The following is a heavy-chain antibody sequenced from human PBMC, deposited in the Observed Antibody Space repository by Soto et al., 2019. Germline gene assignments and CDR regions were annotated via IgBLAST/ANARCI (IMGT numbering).Heavy chain of an antibody. Sequence: SETLSLTCAVYGGSFSGYYWSWIRQPPGKGLEWIGEINHSGSTNYNPSLKSRVTISVDTSKNQFSLKLSSVTAADTAVYYCARGRWLRSSFDYWGQGTLVTVSS. J-gene: IGHJ4*02. CDR3: ARGRWLRSSFDY. V-gene: IGHV4-34*01. CDR1: GGSFSGYY. CDR2: INHSGST. D-gene: IGHD5-12*01.